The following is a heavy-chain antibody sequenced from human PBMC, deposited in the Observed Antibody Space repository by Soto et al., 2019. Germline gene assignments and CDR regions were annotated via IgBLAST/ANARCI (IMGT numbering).Heavy chain of an antibody. CDR1: GASISSYN. CDR3: ARDRGEYTSSWFWYFSH. V-gene: IGHV4-4*07. J-gene: IGHJ2*01. Sequence: SETLSLTCSVSGASISSYNWNWVRQSAGKGPEWVGRLNIAGTINYNPSLKSRITMSMDTSKNQISLHLRSVTAADTATYYCARDRGEYTSSWFWYFSHWGHGTLVTVS. CDR2: LNIAGTI. D-gene: IGHD6-13*01.